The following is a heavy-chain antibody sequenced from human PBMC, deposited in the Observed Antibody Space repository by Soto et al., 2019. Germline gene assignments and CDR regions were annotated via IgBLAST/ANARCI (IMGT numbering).Heavy chain of an antibody. Sequence: QGQVVQSAPEVRKPGASVKVSGKASGYHFSTDGISWVRNAPGQVHDRMGRISGYNGHTKYAQKFQGRVTFTTDTSESTDYIAPRSVRSDVSAEHFGASDGRKQLWLETLTAGDFRCQGTTVTVS. CDR2: ISGYNGHT. D-gene: IGHD5-18*01. V-gene: IGHV1-18*01. CDR1: GYHFSTDG. J-gene: IGHJ6*02. CDR3: ASDGRKQLWLETLTAGDF.